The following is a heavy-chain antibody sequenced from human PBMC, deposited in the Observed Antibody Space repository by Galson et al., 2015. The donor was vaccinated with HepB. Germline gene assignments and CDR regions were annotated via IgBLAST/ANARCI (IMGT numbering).Heavy chain of an antibody. V-gene: IGHV4-59*01. J-gene: IGHJ2*01. CDR2: VYYSGNT. CDR3: ARDGVFRGYDSSGFIVGGYFDL. D-gene: IGHD3-22*01. Sequence: LSLTCAVSGGSMNTYYWNWIRQAPGKGLEWIGYVYYSGNTNYNPSLKSRVAISVDTSKKHLSLRLSSVTAADTAVYYCARDGVFRGYDSSGFIVGGYFDLWGRGTLVTVSP. CDR1: GGSMNTYY.